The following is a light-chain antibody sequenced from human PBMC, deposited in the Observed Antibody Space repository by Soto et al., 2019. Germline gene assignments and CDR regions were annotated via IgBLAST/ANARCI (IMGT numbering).Light chain of an antibody. CDR2: AAS. V-gene: IGKV1-39*01. CDR1: QSISSY. Sequence: DIQMTQSPSSLSASVGDRVTITCRASQSISSYLNWYQQKPGKAPNLLIYAASTLQSGVPSRFSGSGSGTDFTLTIRSLQHEDFATYYCQQSYTTPITFGGGTKVEIK. CDR3: QQSYTTPIT. J-gene: IGKJ4*01.